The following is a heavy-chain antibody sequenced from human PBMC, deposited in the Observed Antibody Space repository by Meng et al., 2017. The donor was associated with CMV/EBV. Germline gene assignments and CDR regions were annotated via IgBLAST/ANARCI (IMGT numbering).Heavy chain of an antibody. CDR2: IYYSGST. V-gene: IGHV4-39*07. Sequence: GSLRLSCTVSGGSISSSSYYWGWIRQPPGKGLEWIGSIYYSGSTYYNPSLKSRVTISVDTSKNQFSLKLSSVTAADTAVYYCARFKYCSSTSCYLRNWFDPWGQGTLVTSPQ. CDR1: GGSISSSSYY. J-gene: IGHJ5*02. CDR3: ARFKYCSSTSCYLRNWFDP. D-gene: IGHD2-2*01.